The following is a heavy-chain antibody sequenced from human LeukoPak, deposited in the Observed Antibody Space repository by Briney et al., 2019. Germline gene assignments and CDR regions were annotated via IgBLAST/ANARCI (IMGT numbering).Heavy chain of an antibody. CDR3: ARENYGSGSPLDS. CDR1: GLTFGSYG. D-gene: IGHD3-10*01. V-gene: IGHV3-33*01. J-gene: IGHJ4*02. CDR2: IWYDGSDK. Sequence: GGSLRLSCAASGLTFGSYGMHWVRQAPGKGLEWVGVIWYDGSDKNYADSVKGRFTISRDNSKNALYLQMNSVRAEDTAVYYCARENYGSGSPLDSWGQGTLVTVSS.